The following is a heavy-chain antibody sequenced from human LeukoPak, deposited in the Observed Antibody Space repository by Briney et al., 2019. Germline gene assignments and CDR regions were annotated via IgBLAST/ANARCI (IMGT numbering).Heavy chain of an antibody. J-gene: IGHJ4*02. V-gene: IGHV3-23*01. CDR3: AKVENSGSYNFDY. CDR1: GFTFSSYA. Sequence: GGSLRLSCAASGFTFSSYAMSWVRQAPGKGLEWVSAISGSGGSTYYADSVKGRFTISRDNSKNTLYLQMNGLRAEDTAVYYCAKVENSGSYNFDYWGQGTLVTVSS. D-gene: IGHD1-26*01. CDR2: ISGSGGST.